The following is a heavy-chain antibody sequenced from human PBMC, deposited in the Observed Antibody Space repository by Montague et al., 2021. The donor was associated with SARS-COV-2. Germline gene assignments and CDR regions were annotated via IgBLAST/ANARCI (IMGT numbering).Heavy chain of an antibody. CDR3: ATLSRRTAAGTRDYFGLDV. CDR2: IFHSGTI. Sequence: SETLSLTCRVSGDSISTSTWWTWVRQTPGKRLEWIGEIFHSGTINYNPSLKSRVSISVDKSNNQFSLRLSSLIAADTAVYYCATLSRRTAAGTRDYFGLDVWGQGTTVVVSS. D-gene: IGHD6-13*01. J-gene: IGHJ6*02. V-gene: IGHV4-4*02. CDR1: GDSISTSTW.